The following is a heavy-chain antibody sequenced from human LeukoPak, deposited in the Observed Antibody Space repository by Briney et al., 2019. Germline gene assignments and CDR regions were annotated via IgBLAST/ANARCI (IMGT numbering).Heavy chain of an antibody. V-gene: IGHV4-34*01. J-gene: IGHJ6*02. CDR3: ARDGSNTAMATDDNKNYYYGMDV. D-gene: IGHD5-18*01. CDR1: GGSFSGYY. CDR2: INHSGST. Sequence: PSETLSLTCAVYGGSFSGYYWSWIRQPPGKGLEWIGEINHSGSTNYNPSLKSRVTISVDTSKNQFSLKLSSVTAADTAVYYCARDGSNTAMATDDNKNYYYGMDVWGQGTTVTVSS.